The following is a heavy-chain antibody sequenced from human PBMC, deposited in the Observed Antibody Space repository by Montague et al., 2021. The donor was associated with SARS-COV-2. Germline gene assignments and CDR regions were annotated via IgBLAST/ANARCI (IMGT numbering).Heavy chain of an antibody. CDR2: IFYSGST. J-gene: IGHJ4*02. CDR1: GVSLTYFY. D-gene: IGHD1-1*01. CDR3: ARGATRSFDH. Sequence: SETLSLTCSVSGVSLTYFYWSWIWQTPGKGLERIGYIFYSGSTKYNPSLQSRVTFSVDTSRNQFSLNLDSVTAADTGVYYCARGATRSFDHWGQGVLVTVSS. V-gene: IGHV4-59*01.